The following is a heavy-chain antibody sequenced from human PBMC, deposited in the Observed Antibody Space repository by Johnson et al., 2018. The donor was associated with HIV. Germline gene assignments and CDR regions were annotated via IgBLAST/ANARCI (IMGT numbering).Heavy chain of an antibody. CDR3: ASVLGRGYSGYDKNYDAFDI. CDR1: GFTFSSYG. CDR2: IYSGGST. V-gene: IGHV3-66*01. D-gene: IGHD5-12*01. Sequence: VRLVESGGGVVQPGGSLRLSCAASGFTFSSYGMSWVRQAPGKGLEWVSVIYSGGSTYYADSVKGRFTISRDNSKNTLYLQMNSLRAEDTALYYCASVLGRGYSGYDKNYDAFDIWGQGTMVTVSS. J-gene: IGHJ3*02.